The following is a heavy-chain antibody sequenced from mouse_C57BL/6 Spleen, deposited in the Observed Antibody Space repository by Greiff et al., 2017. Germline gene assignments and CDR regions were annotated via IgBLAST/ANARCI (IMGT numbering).Heavy chain of an antibody. D-gene: IGHD1-1*01. CDR1: GFTFSDSG. CDR3: ARIFYYGSSHYYAMDY. Sequence: EVQVVESGGGLVKPGGSLKLSCAASGFTFSDSGMHWVRQAPEKGLEWVAYISSGSSTIYYADTVKGRCTISRDNAKNTLFLQMTSLRSEDTAMYYCARIFYYGSSHYYAMDYWGQGTSVTVSS. CDR2: ISSGSSTI. V-gene: IGHV5-17*01. J-gene: IGHJ4*01.